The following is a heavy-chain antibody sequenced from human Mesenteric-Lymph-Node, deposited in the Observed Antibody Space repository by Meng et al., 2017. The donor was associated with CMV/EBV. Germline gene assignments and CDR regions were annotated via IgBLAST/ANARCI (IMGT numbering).Heavy chain of an antibody. V-gene: IGHV3-9*01. J-gene: IGHJ5*02. CDR1: GFTFDDYA. Sequence: SLKISCAASGFTFDDYAMHWVRQAPGKGLEWVSGISWNSGSIGYADSVKGRFTISRDNAKNSLYLQMNSLRAEDTAVYYCAKDLFLEWLLSDGGWFDPWGQGTLVTVSS. CDR3: AKDLFLEWLLSDGGWFDP. CDR2: ISWNSGSI. D-gene: IGHD3-3*01.